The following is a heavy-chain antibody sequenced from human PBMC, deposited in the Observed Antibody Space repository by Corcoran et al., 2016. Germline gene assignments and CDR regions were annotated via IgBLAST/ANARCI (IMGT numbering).Heavy chain of an antibody. Sequence: QVQLVESGGGVVQPGRSLRLSCAASGFTFSSYGMHWVRQAPGKGLEWVAVISYDGSNKYYADSVKGRITTSRDNSKNPLYLQMNSMKADDTAVYYCASPGVITIFGVAPWPYYYYGMDVWGQGTTVTVSS. CDR1: GFTFSSYG. J-gene: IGHJ6*02. D-gene: IGHD3-3*01. CDR3: ASPGVITIFGVAPWPYYYYGMDV. CDR2: ISYDGSNK. V-gene: IGHV3-30*03.